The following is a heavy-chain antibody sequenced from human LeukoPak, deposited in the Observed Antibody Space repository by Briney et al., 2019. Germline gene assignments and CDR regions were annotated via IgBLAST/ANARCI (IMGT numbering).Heavy chain of an antibody. D-gene: IGHD3-22*01. J-gene: IGHJ4*02. V-gene: IGHV3-15*01. CDR2: IKSKTDGGTT. Sequence: PGGSLRLSCAASGFTFSNAWMSWVRQAPGKGLEWVGRIKSKTDGGTTDYAAPVKGRFTISRDDSKNTLYLQMNSLKTEDTAVYYCTTATEDTYYYDSSGYQPDYWGQGTLVTVSS. CDR3: TTATEDTYYYDSSGYQPDY. CDR1: GFTFSNAW.